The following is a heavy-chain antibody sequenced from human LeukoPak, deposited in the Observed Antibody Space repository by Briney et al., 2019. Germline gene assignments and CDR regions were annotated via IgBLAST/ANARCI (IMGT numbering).Heavy chain of an antibody. D-gene: IGHD3-3*01. CDR2: IYPGDSQT. Sequence: GESLKISCKGSGYSFANYWIGWLRQMPGKGLKWMGIIYPGDSQTRYSPSFQRQVTISAHKFISTAYPQWSSLKASDTAIYYCARSSVNWFDPWGQGTLVTVSS. CDR1: GYSFANYW. J-gene: IGHJ5*02. CDR3: ARSSVNWFDP. V-gene: IGHV5-51*03.